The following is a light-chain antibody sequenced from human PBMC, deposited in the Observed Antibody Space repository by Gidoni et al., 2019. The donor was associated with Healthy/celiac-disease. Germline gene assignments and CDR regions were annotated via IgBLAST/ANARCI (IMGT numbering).Light chain of an antibody. V-gene: IGLV3-9*01. CDR3: QVWDSSTGRV. J-gene: IGLJ1*01. Sequence: SYELTQPLSVSVALGQTARITCGGKNIGRKNVHWYQQKPGQAPVLVIYRDSNRPSGIPERFSGSNSGNTATLTISRAQAGDEADYYCQVWDSSTGRVFGTGTKVTVL. CDR1: NIGRKN. CDR2: RDS.